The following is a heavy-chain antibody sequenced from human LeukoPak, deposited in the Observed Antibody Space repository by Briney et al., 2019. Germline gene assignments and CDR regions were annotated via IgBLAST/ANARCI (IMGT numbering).Heavy chain of an antibody. Sequence: ASVKVSCKASGGTFSSYAISWVRQAPGQGLEWMGRIIPILGIANYARKFQGRVTITADKSTSTAYMELSSLRSEDTAVYYCARETLAYCGGDCPRGYYYYYGMDVWGQGTTVTVSS. D-gene: IGHD2-21*02. CDR2: IIPILGIA. V-gene: IGHV1-69*04. J-gene: IGHJ6*02. CDR3: ARETLAYCGGDCPRGYYYYYGMDV. CDR1: GGTFSSYA.